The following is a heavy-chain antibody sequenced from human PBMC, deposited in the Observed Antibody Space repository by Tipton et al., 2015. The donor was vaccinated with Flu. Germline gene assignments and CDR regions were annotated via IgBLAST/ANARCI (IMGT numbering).Heavy chain of an antibody. D-gene: IGHD1-26*01. Sequence: TLSLTCTVSSGSIRSTSYFCAWIRQPPGKRLELIGSIFPSGTIYYNPSLKSRVTISVDTSKSQFSLMLRSVTAADTAVYYCARHHFNYSPYYWGQGTLVTVSS. J-gene: IGHJ4*02. CDR3: ARHHFNYSPYY. CDR2: IFPSGTI. CDR1: SGSIRSTSYF. V-gene: IGHV4-39*01.